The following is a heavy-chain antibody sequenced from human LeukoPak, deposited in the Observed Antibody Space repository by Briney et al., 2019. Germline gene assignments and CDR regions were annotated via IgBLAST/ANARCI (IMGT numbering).Heavy chain of an antibody. D-gene: IGHD2-15*01. CDR3: AREVSGGSSPGFDP. J-gene: IGHJ5*02. CDR2: ISSSSSYI. Sequence: GGSLRLSCAASGFTFSSYSMNWVRQAPGKGLEWVSSISSSSSYIYYADSVKGRFTISRDNAKNSLYLQMNSLRAEDTAVYYYAREVSGGSSPGFDPWGQGTLVTVSS. V-gene: IGHV3-21*01. CDR1: GFTFSSYS.